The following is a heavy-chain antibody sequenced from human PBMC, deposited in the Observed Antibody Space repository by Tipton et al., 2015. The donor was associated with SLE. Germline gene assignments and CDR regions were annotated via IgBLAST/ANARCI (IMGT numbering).Heavy chain of an antibody. CDR3: ARTLDALDI. CDR1: GGSISSSPYY. V-gene: IGHV4-39*07. CDR2: IYYSGST. Sequence: TLSLTCSVSGGSISSSPYYWGWIRQPPGKGLEWIASIYYSGSTYYNPSLESRVAISMDTSKNQFSLKLTAVTAADTAVYYCARTLDALDIWGQGTMVTVSS. J-gene: IGHJ3*02.